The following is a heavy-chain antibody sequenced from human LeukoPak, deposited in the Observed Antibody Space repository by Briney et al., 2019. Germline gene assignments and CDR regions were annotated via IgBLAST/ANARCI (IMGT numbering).Heavy chain of an antibody. D-gene: IGHD3-22*01. V-gene: IGHV1-69*10. CDR3: ARALSYYYDSSGYYSAAEYFQH. Sequence: RASVKVSCKASGGTFSSYAISWVRQAPGQGLEWMGRIIPILGIANYAQKFQGRVTITADKSTSTAYMELSSLRSEDTAVYYCARALSYYYDSSGYYSAAEYFQHWGQGTLVTVSS. CDR2: IIPILGIA. J-gene: IGHJ1*01. CDR1: GGTFSSYA.